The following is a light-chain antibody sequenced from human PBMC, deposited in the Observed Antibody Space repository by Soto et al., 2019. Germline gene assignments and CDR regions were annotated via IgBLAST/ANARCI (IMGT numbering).Light chain of an antibody. Sequence: EIVLTQSPGTLSLSPGERATLSCRASQSVSSSYLAWYQQKPGQAPRLLIYGASSRATGIPDRFGGSGSGTDFTLTISRLGPEDFAVYYCQQYGSSPKTFGQGTKVDIK. CDR2: GAS. J-gene: IGKJ1*01. CDR3: QQYGSSPKT. CDR1: QSVSSSY. V-gene: IGKV3-20*01.